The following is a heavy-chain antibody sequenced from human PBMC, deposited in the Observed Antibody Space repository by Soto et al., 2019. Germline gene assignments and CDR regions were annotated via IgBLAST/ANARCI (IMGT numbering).Heavy chain of an antibody. CDR2: VSNDGSNK. CDR1: EFTFSSYA. D-gene: IGHD2-8*01. CDR3: AKDQSTNSRSYHALDV. J-gene: IGHJ6*02. Sequence: QVQLVESGGGVVQPGESLRLSCAASEFTFSSYAMHWVRQAPGKGLEWVAAVSNDGSNKYYADSVKGRFTISRDNSKNTLNLQMNSLRAEDTAVYYCAKDQSTNSRSYHALDVWGQGTTVTVSS. V-gene: IGHV3-30*18.